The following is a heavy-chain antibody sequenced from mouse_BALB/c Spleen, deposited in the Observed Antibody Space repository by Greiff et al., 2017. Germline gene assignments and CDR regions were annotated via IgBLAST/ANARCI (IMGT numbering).Heavy chain of an antibody. J-gene: IGHJ4*01. CDR3: AKFITTDYYAMDY. CDR1: GFTFSSFG. CDR2: ISSGSSTI. Sequence: EVQVVESGGGLVQPGGSRKLSCAASGFTFSSFGMHWVRQAPEKGLEWVAYISSGSSTIYYADTVKGRFTISRDNPKNTLFLQMTSLRSEDTAMYYCAKFITTDYYAMDYWGQGTSVTVSS. D-gene: IGHD1-2*01. V-gene: IGHV5-17*02.